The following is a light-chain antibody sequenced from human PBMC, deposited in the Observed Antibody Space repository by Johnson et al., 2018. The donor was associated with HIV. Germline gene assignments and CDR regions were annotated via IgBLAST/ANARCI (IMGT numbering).Light chain of an antibody. Sequence: HSVLTQPPSVSAAPGQKVTISCSGSSSNIGNNYVSWYQQLPGTAPKLLIYENNKRPSGIHDRFSGSKSGPSATLGITGLKTGGAADYYCGTWDSSRIAYVFGTGTNVTVL. CDR2: ENN. CDR1: SSNIGNNY. J-gene: IGLJ1*01. V-gene: IGLV1-51*02. CDR3: GTWDSSRIAYV.